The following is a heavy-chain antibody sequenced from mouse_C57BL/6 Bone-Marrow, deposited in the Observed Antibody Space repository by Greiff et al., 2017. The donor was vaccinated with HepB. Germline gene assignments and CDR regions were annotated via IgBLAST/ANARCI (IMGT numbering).Heavy chain of an antibody. D-gene: IGHD2-5*01. CDR2: IYPGDGDT. Sequence: QVQLKESGPELVKPGASVKISCKASGYAFSSSWMNWVKQRPGKGLEWIGRIYPGDGDTNYNGKFKGKATLTADKSSSTAYMQLSSLTSEDSAVYFCAYYSNYDYWGQGTTLTVSS. V-gene: IGHV1-82*01. CDR3: AYYSNYDY. J-gene: IGHJ2*01. CDR1: GYAFSSSW.